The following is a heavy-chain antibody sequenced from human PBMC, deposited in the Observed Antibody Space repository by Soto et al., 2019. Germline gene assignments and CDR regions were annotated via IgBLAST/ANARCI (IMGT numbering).Heavy chain of an antibody. CDR2: INTGSGYT. CDR3: VSIRVYTCVSDADY. J-gene: IGHJ4*02. CDR1: GYTFRNYA. Sequence: QVQLVQSGAEVKKPGSSVKVSCKTSGYTFRNYAISWVRQAPGQGLEWMGWINTGSGYTNYAHDSVTMYNDASIDPAYLEVTSLGSDDSARDGCVSIRVYTCVSDADYGGVGSLVTATS. V-gene: IGHV1-18*01. D-gene: IGHD1-20*01.